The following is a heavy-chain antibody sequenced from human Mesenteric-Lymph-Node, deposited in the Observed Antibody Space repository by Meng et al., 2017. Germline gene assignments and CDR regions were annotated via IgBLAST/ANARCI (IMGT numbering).Heavy chain of an antibody. V-gene: IGHV3-48*03. D-gene: IGHD2-15*01. Sequence: GGSLRLSCAASGFTFSSYEMNWVRQAPGKGLEWVSYIISSGSTIYYADSVKGRFTISRDNSKTSLYLRMNSLRAEDTALYYCAKVYCSGGSCYSYYFDYWGQGTLVTVSS. CDR3: AKVYCSGGSCYSYYFDY. CDR2: IISSGSTI. J-gene: IGHJ4*02. CDR1: GFTFSSYE.